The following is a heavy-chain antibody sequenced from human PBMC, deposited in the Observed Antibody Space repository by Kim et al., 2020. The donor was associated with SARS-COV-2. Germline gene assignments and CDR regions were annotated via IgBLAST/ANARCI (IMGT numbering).Heavy chain of an antibody. D-gene: IGHD3-22*01. J-gene: IGHJ4*02. CDR2: IRSKRNGETT. CDR3: TSGPYYYDSAAYYHDY. CDR1: GLNFADYA. Sequence: GGSLRLSCTTSGLNFADYAMSWFRQAPGKGPEWVAFIRSKRNGETTEYAASVKGRFTISRDDSKRIAYLQMNGLKIEDTAVYYCTSGPYYYDSAAYYHDYWGQGTLVTVSS. V-gene: IGHV3-49*03.